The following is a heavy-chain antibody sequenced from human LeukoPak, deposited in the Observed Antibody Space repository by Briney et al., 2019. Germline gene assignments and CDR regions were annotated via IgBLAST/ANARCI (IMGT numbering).Heavy chain of an antibody. Sequence: RGESLKISCATSGFTFSNYWMSWVRQAPGKGLEWVANIKPDGSEKYYVDPVKGRFSISRDNVRNALYLQMNSLRAEDTAVYYCARKLRFLEWVEGFDYWGQGTLVTVSS. CDR3: ARKLRFLEWVEGFDY. J-gene: IGHJ4*02. CDR1: GFTFSNYW. V-gene: IGHV3-7*01. CDR2: IKPDGSEK. D-gene: IGHD3-3*01.